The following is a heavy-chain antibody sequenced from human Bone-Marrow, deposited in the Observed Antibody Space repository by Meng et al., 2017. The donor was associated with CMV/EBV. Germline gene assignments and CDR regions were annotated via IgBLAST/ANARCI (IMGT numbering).Heavy chain of an antibody. CDR2: IIPIFGTA. CDR1: A. V-gene: IGHV1-69*06. D-gene: IGHD2-15*01. J-gene: IGHJ5*02. CDR3: AGGYCSGGSCYSKGPPVYNWFDP. Sequence: AIRWERQDHGQGLEWMGGIIPIFGTANYAQKYQGRVKITADKSTSIAYMELSSLRSEDTAVYYCAGGYCSGGSCYSKGPPVYNWFDPWGQGTLVTVSS.